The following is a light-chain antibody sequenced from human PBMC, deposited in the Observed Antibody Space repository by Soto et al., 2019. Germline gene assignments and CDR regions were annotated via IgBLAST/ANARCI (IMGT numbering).Light chain of an antibody. CDR3: LQHNNYPPIT. V-gene: IGKV1-17*01. Sequence: DVQMTQSPSSLSASVGDRVSITCRASQGIRNDLAWYQQKPGKAPKRLIYAASSLQSGVPSRFSGSGSGTEFTLTVSSLQPEDFATYYCLQHNNYPPITFGQGTRLEIK. CDR1: QGIRND. CDR2: AAS. J-gene: IGKJ5*01.